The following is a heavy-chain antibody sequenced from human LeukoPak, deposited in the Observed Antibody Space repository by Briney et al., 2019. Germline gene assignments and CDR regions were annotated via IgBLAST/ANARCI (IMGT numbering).Heavy chain of an antibody. CDR3: AKRGNYFEFDY. D-gene: IGHD3-10*01. Sequence: GGSLRLSCAASGFTFDDYAMHWVRQAPGKGLEWVSIISGDGDGTYYADSVKGRFTISRDNSKNTLYLQMNNLRAEDTAVYYCAKRGNYFEFDYWGQGTLVTVSS. CDR1: GFTFDDYA. J-gene: IGHJ4*02. CDR2: ISGDGDGT. V-gene: IGHV3-23*01.